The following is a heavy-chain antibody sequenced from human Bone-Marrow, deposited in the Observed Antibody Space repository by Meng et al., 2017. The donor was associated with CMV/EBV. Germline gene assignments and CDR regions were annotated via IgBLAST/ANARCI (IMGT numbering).Heavy chain of an antibody. Sequence: ASLKVYCNTFGYTFASNGISWVRQAPGQGLEWMGWINPNSGGTNYAQKFQGRVTMTRDTSISTAYMELSRLRSDDTAVYYFARPIPAAIYYYCMDVWGQGTTVTVSS. CDR3: ARPIPAAIYYYCMDV. V-gene: IGHV1-2*02. CDR2: INPNSGGT. D-gene: IGHD2-2*02. CDR1: GYTFASNG. J-gene: IGHJ6*02.